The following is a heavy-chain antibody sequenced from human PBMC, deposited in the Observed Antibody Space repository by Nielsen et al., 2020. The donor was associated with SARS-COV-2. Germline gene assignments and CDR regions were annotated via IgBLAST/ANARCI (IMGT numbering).Heavy chain of an antibody. J-gene: IGHJ6*02. V-gene: IGHV1-8*01. Sequence: ASVKVSCKASGYTFTSYDINWVRQATGQGLEWMGWMNPNSGNTGYAQKFQGRVTMTRNTSISTAYMELSSLRSEDTAVYYCATPGQGSSTKNYYYGMDVWGQGTTVTVSS. CDR1: GYTFTSYD. CDR2: MNPNSGNT. D-gene: IGHD2-2*01. CDR3: ATPGQGSSTKNYYYGMDV.